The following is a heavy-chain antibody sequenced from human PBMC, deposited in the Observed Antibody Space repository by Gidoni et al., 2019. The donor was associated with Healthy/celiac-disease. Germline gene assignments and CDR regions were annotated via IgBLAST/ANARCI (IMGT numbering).Heavy chain of an antibody. J-gene: IGHJ4*02. V-gene: IGHV3-21*01. Sequence: EVQLVESGGGLVKPGGSLRLSCSASGFTFSSYRMNWVRQAPGKGLEWVSAISSSSSYIYYADSVKGRFTISRDNAKNSLYLQMNSLRAEDTAVYYCARDAYDFWSGYYPDFDYWGQGTLVTVSS. CDR1: GFTFSSYR. CDR3: ARDAYDFWSGYYPDFDY. D-gene: IGHD3-3*01. CDR2: ISSSSSYI.